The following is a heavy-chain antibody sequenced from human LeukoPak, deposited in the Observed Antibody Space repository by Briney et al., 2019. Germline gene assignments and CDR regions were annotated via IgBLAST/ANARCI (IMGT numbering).Heavy chain of an antibody. V-gene: IGHV3-23*01. CDR3: AKDRQDYYDSSGYPTPFY. D-gene: IGHD3-22*01. CDR1: GFTFSSYA. J-gene: IGHJ4*02. CDR2: ISGSGGST. Sequence: PGGSLRLSCAASGFTFSSYAMSWVRQAPGKGLEWVSAISGSGGSTYYADSVKGRFTISRDNSKNTLHLQMNSLRAEDTAVYYCAKDRQDYYDSSGYPTPFYWGQGTLVTVSS.